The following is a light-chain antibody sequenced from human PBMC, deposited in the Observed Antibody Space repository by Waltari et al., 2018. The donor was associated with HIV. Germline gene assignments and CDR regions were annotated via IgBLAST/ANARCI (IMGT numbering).Light chain of an antibody. Sequence: QSALTQPASVSGSPGQSITISCTGTNSDVGGYNLVSWYQQHPGKAPKLMIYEVRKRPSGVSNRFSGPKAGNTASLTISGLQAEDEADYYCCAYAGSTTYVIFGGGTKLTVL. V-gene: IGLV2-23*02. CDR1: NSDVGGYNL. CDR3: CAYAGSTTYVI. J-gene: IGLJ2*01. CDR2: EVR.